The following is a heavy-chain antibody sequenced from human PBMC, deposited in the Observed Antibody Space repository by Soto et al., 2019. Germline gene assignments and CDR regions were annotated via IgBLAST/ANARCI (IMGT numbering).Heavy chain of an antibody. CDR1: GYTFTSYG. D-gene: IGHD1-7*01. CDR2: ISAYNGNT. V-gene: IGHV1-18*01. Sequence: QVQLVQSGAEVKNPGASGMVSCKASGYTFTSYGISLVREAPGQGLELMGWISAYNGNTNYAQKLQGRVTMTTDSTTSTAYMELRSLRSDDTAVYYSARDRGYNLNYGWFEPWGQGTLVTVSS. CDR3: ARDRGYNLNYGWFEP. J-gene: IGHJ5*02.